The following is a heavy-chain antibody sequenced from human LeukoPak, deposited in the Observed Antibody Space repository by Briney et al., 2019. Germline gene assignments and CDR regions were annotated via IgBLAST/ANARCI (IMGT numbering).Heavy chain of an antibody. CDR1: GGTFISYS. J-gene: IGHJ4*02. D-gene: IGHD5-12*01. V-gene: IGHV3-21*01. Sequence: ASVKVSFKASGGTFISYSMNWVRQAPGKGLEWVSSISSSSSYIYYADSVKGRFTISRGNAKNSLYLQMNSLRAEDTAVYYCARIFLTYSGYDLNLFDSWGQGALVTVSP. CDR3: ARIFLTYSGYDLNLFDS. CDR2: ISSSSSYI.